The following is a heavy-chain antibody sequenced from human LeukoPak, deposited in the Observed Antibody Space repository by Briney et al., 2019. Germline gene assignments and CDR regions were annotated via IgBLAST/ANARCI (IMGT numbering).Heavy chain of an antibody. J-gene: IGHJ4*02. CDR1: GGSICSCGYY. CDR3: ARLYYGSGSYHFDY. Sequence: SQTLSLTCTVSGGSICSCGYYWSWIRQHPGKGLEWIGYIYYSGSTYYNPSLKSRVTISVDTSKNQFSLKLSSVTAADTAVYYCARLYYGSGSYHFDYWGQGTLVTVSS. CDR2: IYYSGST. D-gene: IGHD3-10*01. V-gene: IGHV4-31*03.